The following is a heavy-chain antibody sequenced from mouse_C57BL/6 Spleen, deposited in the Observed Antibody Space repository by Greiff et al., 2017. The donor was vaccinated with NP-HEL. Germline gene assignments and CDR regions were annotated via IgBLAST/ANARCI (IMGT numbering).Heavy chain of an antibody. J-gene: IGHJ4*01. D-gene: IGHD1-1*01. CDR2: ISGGGGNT. Sequence: EVMLVESGGGLVKPGGSLKLSCAASGFTFSSYTMSWVRQTPEKRLEWVATISGGGGNTYYPDSVKGRFTISRDNAKNTLYLQMSSLRSEDTALYYCAREYYGLDYWGQGTSVTVSS. CDR1: GFTFSSYT. CDR3: AREYYGLDY. V-gene: IGHV5-9*01.